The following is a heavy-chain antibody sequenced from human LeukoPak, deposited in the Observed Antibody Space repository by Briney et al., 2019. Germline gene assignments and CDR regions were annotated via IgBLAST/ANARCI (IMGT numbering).Heavy chain of an antibody. Sequence: GASVKVSCKASGYTFTSYGISWVRQAPGQGLEWMGWISAYNGNTNYAQKLQGRVTMTTDTSTSTAYMELRSLRSDDTAVYYCARDSGSYMSGAFDIWDQGTMVTVSS. CDR3: ARDSGSYMSGAFDI. D-gene: IGHD1-26*01. CDR1: GYTFTSYG. J-gene: IGHJ3*02. V-gene: IGHV1-18*01. CDR2: ISAYNGNT.